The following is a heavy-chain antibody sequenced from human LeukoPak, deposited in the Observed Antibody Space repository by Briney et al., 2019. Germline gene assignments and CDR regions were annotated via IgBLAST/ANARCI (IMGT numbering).Heavy chain of an antibody. CDR2: IYYSGST. V-gene: IGHV4-61*01. Sequence: SETLSLTCTVSGGSVSSGSYYWSWIRQPPGKGLEWIGYIYYSGSTNYNPSLKSRVTISIDTSKNQFSLKLSSVTAADAAVYYCARDRVRGSSNPYFDYWGQGTLVTVSS. CDR3: ARDRVRGSSNPYFDY. CDR1: GGSVSSGSYY. D-gene: IGHD1-26*01. J-gene: IGHJ4*02.